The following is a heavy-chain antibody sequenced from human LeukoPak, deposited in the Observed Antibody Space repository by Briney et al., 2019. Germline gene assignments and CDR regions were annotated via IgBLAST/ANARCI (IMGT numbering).Heavy chain of an antibody. D-gene: IGHD1-7*01. CDR1: GGSIFSSSYY. J-gene: IGHJ4*02. CDR3: ARTLVRGADGTGY. CDR2: IYYSGST. V-gene: IGHV4-39*01. Sequence: SETLSLTCTVSGGSIFSSSYYWGWIRQPPGKGLEWIGGIYYSGSTYYNPSLKSRVSISADTPKNQFSLELSSVTAADTAVYYCARTLVRGADGTGYWGQGTLVTVSS.